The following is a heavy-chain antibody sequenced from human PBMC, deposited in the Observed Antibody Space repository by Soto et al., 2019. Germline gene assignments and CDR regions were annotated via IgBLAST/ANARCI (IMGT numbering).Heavy chain of an antibody. CDR2: VKDGGHT. D-gene: IGHD5-12*01. CDR3: ARGQEGVVATH. V-gene: IGHV4-34*01. Sequence: QVQLQQWGAGLLKPSETLSLNCAVTGGSLSGYYWSWIRQPPGKGLEWIGEVKDGGHTNYSPSLRGRVTISSDTSNNQFSLWLNSLTAADTGVYYCARGQEGVVATHWDQGSLVTVSS. CDR1: GGSLSGYY. J-gene: IGHJ4*02.